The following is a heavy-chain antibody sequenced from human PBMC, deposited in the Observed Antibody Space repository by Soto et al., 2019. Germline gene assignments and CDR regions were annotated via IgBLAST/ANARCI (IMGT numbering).Heavy chain of an antibody. CDR3: ARAGAVADIDY. Sequence: QVQLQQWGAGLLKPTETLSLTCAVYGGSFSGYYWSWIRQPPGKGLEWIGEINHSGSTNYNPSLKSRVTISVDTSKNQFSLKLSSVTAADTAVYYCARAGAVADIDYWGQGTLVTVSS. CDR1: GGSFSGYY. V-gene: IGHV4-34*01. D-gene: IGHD6-19*01. J-gene: IGHJ4*02. CDR2: INHSGST.